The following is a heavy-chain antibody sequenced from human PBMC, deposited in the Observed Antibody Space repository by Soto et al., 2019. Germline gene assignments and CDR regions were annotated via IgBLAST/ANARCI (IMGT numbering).Heavy chain of an antibody. D-gene: IGHD3-10*01. CDR3: ARVSTDSYPGRRITDF. CDR2: ITDTGGDA. CDR1: GLTFGSRA. J-gene: IGHJ4*02. V-gene: IGHV3-23*01. Sequence: GGSLRLSCVASGLTFGSRAMTWVRQAPGEGLQWVSTITDTGGDAKYADSVRGRFVISRDNSKKTLYLQMTSLTAKDSAMYYCARVSTDSYPGRRITDFSGPGT.